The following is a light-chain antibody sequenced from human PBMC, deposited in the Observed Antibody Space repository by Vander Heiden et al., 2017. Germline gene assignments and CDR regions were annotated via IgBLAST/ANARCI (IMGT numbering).Light chain of an antibody. CDR3: RQALQTPRT. J-gene: IGKJ2*01. V-gene: IGKV2-28*01. CDR1: QSLLDSNGYNS. Sequence: VLTQSPLSLPVTPGEPASRSCRSSQSLLDSNGYNSLDWYLQKPGQSPQLLIYLGSNRASGVPDRFSGSGPGTDFTLKISRVEAEDVGVYYCRQALQTPRTFGQGTKLEIK. CDR2: LGS.